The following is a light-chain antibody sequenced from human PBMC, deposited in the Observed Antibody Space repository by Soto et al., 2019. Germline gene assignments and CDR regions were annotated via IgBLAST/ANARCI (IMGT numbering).Light chain of an antibody. CDR3: QQRSSWPLT. V-gene: IGKV3-11*01. Sequence: EIVLTQSPVTLSLSPGERATLSCRASQSVSSYLAWYQQKPGQAPRLLISDASNRATGIPARFSGSGSGTDFTLTISSLEPEDFAVYYCQQRSSWPLTFGGGTKVDIK. CDR2: DAS. J-gene: IGKJ4*01. CDR1: QSVSSY.